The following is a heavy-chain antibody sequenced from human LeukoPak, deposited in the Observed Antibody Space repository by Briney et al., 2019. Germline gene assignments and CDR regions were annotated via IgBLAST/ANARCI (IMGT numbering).Heavy chain of an antibody. CDR2: IYGSGST. Sequence: PSETLSLTCTVSGGSISIYYWSWIRQPPGKGLEWIGRIYGSGSTNYNPSLKSRVTISVDKSRNQLSLRLTSVTAADTAVYYCARGGSSGPDYWGQGTLVTVSS. V-gene: IGHV4-4*07. D-gene: IGHD6-19*01. CDR1: GGSISIYY. J-gene: IGHJ4*02. CDR3: ARGGSSGPDY.